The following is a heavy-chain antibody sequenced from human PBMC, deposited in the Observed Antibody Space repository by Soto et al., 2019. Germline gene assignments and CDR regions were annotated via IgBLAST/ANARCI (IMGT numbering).Heavy chain of an antibody. J-gene: IGHJ4*02. V-gene: IGHV4-34*01. CDR1: GGSSSGYY. CDR3: ARGRRSWVELRPFDY. D-gene: IGHD1-7*01. Sequence: SETLSLTCAVYGGSSSGYYWSWIRQPPGKGLEWIGEINHSGSTNYNPSLKSRVTISVDTSKNQFSLKLSSVTAADTAVYYCARGRRSWVELRPFDYWGQGTLVTVSS. CDR2: INHSGST.